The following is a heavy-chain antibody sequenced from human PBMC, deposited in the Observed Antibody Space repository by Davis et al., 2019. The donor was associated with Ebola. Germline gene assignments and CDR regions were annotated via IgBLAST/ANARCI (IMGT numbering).Heavy chain of an antibody. CDR3: ARGAGGMDV. Sequence: ASVKVSCKASGYTFTSYSISWVRQAPGQGLEWMGWMNPNSGNTGYAQKFQGRVTMTRDTSTSTVYMELSSLRSEDTAVYYCARGAGGMDVWGQGTTVTVS. V-gene: IGHV1-8*02. J-gene: IGHJ6*02. D-gene: IGHD1-14*01. CDR2: MNPNSGNT. CDR1: GYTFTSYS.